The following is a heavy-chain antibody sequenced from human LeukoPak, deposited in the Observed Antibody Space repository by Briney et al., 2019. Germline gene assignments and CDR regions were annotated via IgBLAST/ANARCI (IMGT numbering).Heavy chain of an antibody. CDR3: ARSYSSGWSGTFDY. CDR2: INPNSGGT. Sequence: ASVKVSCKASGYTFTDYYIHWVRQAPGQGLEWMGWINPNSGGTNYAQKFQGRVTMTRDTSISTAYMELSRLRSDDKAVYYCARSYSSGWSGTFDYWGQGTLVTVSS. J-gene: IGHJ4*02. CDR1: GYTFTDYY. V-gene: IGHV1-2*02. D-gene: IGHD6-19*01.